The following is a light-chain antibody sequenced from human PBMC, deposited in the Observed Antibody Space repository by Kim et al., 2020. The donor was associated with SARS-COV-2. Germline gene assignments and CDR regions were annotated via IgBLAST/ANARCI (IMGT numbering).Light chain of an antibody. CDR1: QGISNY. J-gene: IGKJ1*01. Sequence: AYVGDRVTIACRASQGISNYLAWYQQKPGKVPKLLIYAASTLQSGVPSRFSGSGSGTDFTLTISSLQPEDVATYYCQKYNSAPVPFGQGTKVDIK. CDR3: QKYNSAPVP. CDR2: AAS. V-gene: IGKV1-27*01.